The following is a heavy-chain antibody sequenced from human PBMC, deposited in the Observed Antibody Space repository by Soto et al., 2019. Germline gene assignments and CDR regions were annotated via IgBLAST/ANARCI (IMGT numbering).Heavy chain of an antibody. J-gene: IGHJ4*02. CDR1: GFTFSNYG. D-gene: IGHD4-17*01. CDR3: AKDHLTTTVTTVGY. V-gene: IGHV3-30*18. Sequence: QVQLVESRGGEVQPGRSLRLSCAASGFTFSNYGMHWVRQAPGKGLEWVAVISYHGSDKYYADSVKGRFTISRDNSKNTLYLQMDSLRAEDTAVYYCAKDHLTTTVTTVGYWGQGTLVTVSS. CDR2: ISYHGSDK.